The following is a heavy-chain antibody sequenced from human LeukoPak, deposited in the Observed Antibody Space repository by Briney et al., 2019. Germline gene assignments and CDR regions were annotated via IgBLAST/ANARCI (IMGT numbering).Heavy chain of an antibody. Sequence: ASVKVSCKASGYTVTGYYMHWVRQAPGQGLEWMGWINPNSGGTNYAQRFQGRVTMTRDTSISTAYMELSRLRSDDTAVYYCAREGGEWLRFNYWGQGTLVTVSS. J-gene: IGHJ4*02. CDR2: INPNSGGT. D-gene: IGHD5-12*01. CDR1: GYTVTGYY. CDR3: AREGGEWLRFNY. V-gene: IGHV1-2*02.